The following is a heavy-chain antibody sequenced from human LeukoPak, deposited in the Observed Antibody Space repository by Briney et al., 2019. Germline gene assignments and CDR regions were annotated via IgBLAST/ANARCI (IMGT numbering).Heavy chain of an antibody. V-gene: IGHV1-24*01. Sequence: ASVKVSCKASGYTFTSYGISWVRQAPGQGLEWMGGFDPEDGETIYAQKFQGRVTMTEDTSTDTAYMELSSLRSEDTVVYYCATDRPYYYDSSGYKLDYWGQGTLVTVSS. CDR1: GYTFTSYG. D-gene: IGHD3-22*01. CDR2: FDPEDGET. J-gene: IGHJ4*02. CDR3: ATDRPYYYDSSGYKLDY.